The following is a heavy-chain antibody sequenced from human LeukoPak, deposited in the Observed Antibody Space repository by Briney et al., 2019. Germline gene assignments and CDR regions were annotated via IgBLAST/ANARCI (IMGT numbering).Heavy chain of an antibody. V-gene: IGHV3-21*01. J-gene: IGHJ6*03. CDR2: ITRSSSDI. Sequence: PGGSLRLSCAASGFTFNNFAMNWVRQAPGKGLEWVSSITRSSSDIYYADSVKGRFTISRDNAKNSLYLQMNSLRAEDTAVYYCARDFPQYRESYDYVWGSYRFLSGYYYYMDVWGKGTTVTVSS. CDR1: GFTFNNFA. D-gene: IGHD3-16*02. CDR3: ARDFPQYRESYDYVWGSYRFLSGYYYYMDV.